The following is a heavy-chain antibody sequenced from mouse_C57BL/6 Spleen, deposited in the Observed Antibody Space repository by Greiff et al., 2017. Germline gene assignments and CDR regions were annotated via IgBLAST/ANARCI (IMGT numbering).Heavy chain of an antibody. J-gene: IGHJ2*01. Sequence: QVQLQQPGAELVRPGSSVKLSCKASGYTFTSYWMHWVKQRPIQGLEWIGNIDPSDSETHYNQKFKDKDTLTVDKSSSTAYMQLSSLTSEDSAVYYCARSNYYGSSYEVDYWGQGTTLTVSS. CDR3: ARSNYYGSSYEVDY. CDR1: GYTFTSYW. V-gene: IGHV1-52*01. CDR2: IDPSDSET. D-gene: IGHD1-1*01.